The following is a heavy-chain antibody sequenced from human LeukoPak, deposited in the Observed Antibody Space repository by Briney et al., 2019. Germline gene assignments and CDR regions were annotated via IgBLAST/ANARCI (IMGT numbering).Heavy chain of an antibody. V-gene: IGHV1-69*13. J-gene: IGHJ4*02. Sequence: ASVKVSCKASGGTFSSYAISWVRQAPGQGLEWMGGIIPIFGTANYAQKFQGRVTITSDESTSTAYMELSSLRSEDTAVYYCARNDYRSRYGDYVRWGQGTLVTVSS. D-gene: IGHD4-17*01. CDR2: IIPIFGTA. CDR1: GGTFSSYA. CDR3: ARNDYRSRYGDYVR.